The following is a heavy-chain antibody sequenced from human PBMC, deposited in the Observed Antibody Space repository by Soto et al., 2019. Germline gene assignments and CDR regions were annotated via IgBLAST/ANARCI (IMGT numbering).Heavy chain of an antibody. Sequence: SGGSLRLSCAASGFTFDDYAMQWVRQAPGKGLEWVSLISWDGGSTYYADSVKGRFTISRDNSKNSLYPQMNSLRAEDTALYYCAKDMLIAASLYYCGMDVWGQGTTVTVS. CDR1: GFTFDDYA. CDR3: AKDMLIAASLYYCGMDV. V-gene: IGHV3-43D*04. CDR2: ISWDGGST. J-gene: IGHJ6*02. D-gene: IGHD6-25*01.